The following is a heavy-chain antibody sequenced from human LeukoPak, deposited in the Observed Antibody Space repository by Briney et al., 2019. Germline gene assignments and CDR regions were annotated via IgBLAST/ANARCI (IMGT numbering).Heavy chain of an antibody. CDR1: GGSFSGYY. CDR3: ARGGYYDSSGYYGFYFDY. D-gene: IGHD3-22*01. V-gene: IGHV4-34*01. CDR2: INHSGST. J-gene: IGHJ4*02. Sequence: SETLSLTCAVYGGSFSGYYWSWIRQPPGKGLEWIGEINHSGSTNYNPSLKSRVIISVDTSKNQFSLKLSSVTAADTAVYYCARGGYYDSSGYYGFYFDYWGQGTLVTVSS.